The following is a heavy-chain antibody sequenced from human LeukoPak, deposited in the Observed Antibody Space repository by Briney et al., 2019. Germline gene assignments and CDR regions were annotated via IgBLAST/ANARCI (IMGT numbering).Heavy chain of an antibody. Sequence: SETLSLTCTVSGGSISRSSYYWGWIRQPPWKGLEWIGSIYYSGSTYHNPSLKSRVTISGDTSKNQFSLKLSSVTAADTAVYYCASGIRMVRGDYWGQGTLVTVSS. CDR1: GGSISRSSYY. CDR3: ASGIRMVRGDY. J-gene: IGHJ4*02. D-gene: IGHD3-10*01. V-gene: IGHV4-39*01. CDR2: IYYSGST.